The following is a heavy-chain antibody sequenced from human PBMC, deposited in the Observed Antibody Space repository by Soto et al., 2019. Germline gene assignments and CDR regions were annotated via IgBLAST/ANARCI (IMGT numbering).Heavy chain of an antibody. V-gene: IGHV3-48*03. CDR2: IHSGGSRI. Sequence: EVQLVESGGGLVQPGGSLILSCAASGFIFNTYHMNWVRQAPGKGLEWVSYIHSGGSRIYYADSVKGRFTISRDNSKNSLFLQMNSLRAEDTAVYYCARDGTTETTNYHYAMDVWGQGTTVTVSS. CDR3: ARDGTTETTNYHYAMDV. CDR1: GFIFNTYH. J-gene: IGHJ6*02. D-gene: IGHD4-17*01.